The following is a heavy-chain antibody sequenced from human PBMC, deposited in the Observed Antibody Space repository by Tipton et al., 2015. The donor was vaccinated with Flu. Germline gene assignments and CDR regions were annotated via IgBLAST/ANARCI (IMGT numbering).Heavy chain of an antibody. CDR2: IIPIFGTP. CDR1: GVTFSSYA. D-gene: IGHD2-2*02. Sequence: QVQLVQSGAEVKKPGASVKVSCKASGVTFSSYAISWVRQAPGQGLEWMGGIIPIFGTPTYAQKFQGRVTITADGSTSTAYMELSSLRSEDTAVYYCASSCGGTTSCYTHKYYYYMDVWGKGSTVTVSS. CDR3: ASSCGGTTSCYTHKYYYYMDV. V-gene: IGHV1-69*01. J-gene: IGHJ6*03.